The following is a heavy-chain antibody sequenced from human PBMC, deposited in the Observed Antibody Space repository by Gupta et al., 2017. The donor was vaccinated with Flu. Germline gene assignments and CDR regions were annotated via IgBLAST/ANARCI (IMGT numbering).Heavy chain of an antibody. CDR2: ISYDGMNA. J-gene: IGHJ4*02. Sequence: FRTYFIYWVSQAPGKGLEWVSTISYDGMNAYYIDSVKGRFTISRDNSKNTLYLQMDSLRADDTAIYYCVNSGSSGTPPSYYVDYWGQGTLVTVSS. D-gene: IGHD6-19*01. CDR3: VNSGSSGTPPSYYVDY. CDR1: FRTYF. V-gene: IGHV3-30-3*02.